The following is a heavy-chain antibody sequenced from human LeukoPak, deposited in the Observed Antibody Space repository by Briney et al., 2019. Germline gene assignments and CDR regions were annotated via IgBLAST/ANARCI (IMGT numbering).Heavy chain of an antibody. Sequence: GGSLRLSCAASGFTFTSYGMTWVRQAPGKGLEWVSSISSSSSYIYYSDSVKGRFTISRDNAENSLYLQMNSLRAEDTAVYYCARERSWNDVFDYWGQGTLVTVSS. V-gene: IGHV3-21*01. CDR3: ARERSWNDVFDY. J-gene: IGHJ4*02. CDR1: GFTFTSYG. CDR2: ISSSSSYI. D-gene: IGHD1-1*01.